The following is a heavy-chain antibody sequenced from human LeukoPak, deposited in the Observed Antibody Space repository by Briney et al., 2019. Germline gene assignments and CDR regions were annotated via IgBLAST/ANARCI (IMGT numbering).Heavy chain of an antibody. CDR2: ISGSGVNS. CDR1: GFTFSSFW. Sequence: GGSLRLSCAASGFTFSSFWMSWVRQAPGKGPEWVSGISGSGVNSYYADSVEGRFTISRDNSKNMLYLQMNSLRADDTAVYYCARALSQEVIRYSQDWGQGTLVSVSS. J-gene: IGHJ1*01. D-gene: IGHD2-21*01. CDR3: ARALSQEVIRYSQD. V-gene: IGHV3-23*01.